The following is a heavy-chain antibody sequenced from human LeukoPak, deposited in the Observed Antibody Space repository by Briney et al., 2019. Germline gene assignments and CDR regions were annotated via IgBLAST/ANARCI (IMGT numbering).Heavy chain of an antibody. CDR3: ARSPNILTGRYYFDY. CDR2: TYYSGST. J-gene: IGHJ4*02. V-gene: IGHV4-59*01. Sequence: SETLSLTCTVSGGSISSYYWSWIRQPPGEGLEWIGYTYYSGSTNYNPSLMSRVTISVDTSKNQISLKLSSVNAADPAVYYSARSPNILTGRYYFDYWGPGTLVTVSS. CDR1: GGSISSYY. D-gene: IGHD3-9*01.